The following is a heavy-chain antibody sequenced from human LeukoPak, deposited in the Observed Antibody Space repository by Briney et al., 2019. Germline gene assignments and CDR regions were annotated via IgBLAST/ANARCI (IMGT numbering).Heavy chain of an antibody. V-gene: IGHV4-39*02. CDR3: ARLGGYSYGYSGAFDI. J-gene: IGHJ3*02. CDR2: IYYSGST. Sequence: SETLSLTCTVSGASISSYYWGWIRQPPGKGLEWIGNIYYSGSTYYNPSLKSRVSISVDTSKKHFSLRLSSVTAADTAVYYCARLGGYSYGYSGAFDIWGQGTMVTVSS. D-gene: IGHD5-18*01. CDR1: GASISSYY.